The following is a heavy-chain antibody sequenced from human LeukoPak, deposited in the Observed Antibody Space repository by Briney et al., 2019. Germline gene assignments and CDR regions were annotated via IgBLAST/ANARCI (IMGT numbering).Heavy chain of an antibody. J-gene: IGHJ4*02. CDR2: ISSSSSYI. Sequence: SGGSLRLSCAASGFTFSSYSMNWVRQAPGKGLEWVSSISSSSSYIYYADSVKGRFTISRDNAKNSLYLQMNSLRAEDTAVYYCASRDDSSGLYFDYWGQGTLVTVSS. V-gene: IGHV3-21*01. CDR1: GFTFSSYS. D-gene: IGHD3-22*01. CDR3: ASRDDSSGLYFDY.